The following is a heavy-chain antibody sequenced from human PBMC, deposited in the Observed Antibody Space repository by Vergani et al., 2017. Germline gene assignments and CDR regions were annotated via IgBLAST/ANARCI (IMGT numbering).Heavy chain of an antibody. J-gene: IGHJ4*02. V-gene: IGHV1-2*02. Sequence: QVQLVQSGAEVKKPGASVKVSCKASGYTFTGYYMHWVRQAPGQGLEWMGWINPNSGGTNYAQKFQGRVTMTRDTSISTAYMGLSRLRSDDTAVYYCARARNDPLYNGNDLCDYWGQGTLVTVSS. D-gene: IGHD1-1*01. CDR3: ARARNDPLYNGNDLCDY. CDR2: INPNSGGT. CDR1: GYTFTGYY.